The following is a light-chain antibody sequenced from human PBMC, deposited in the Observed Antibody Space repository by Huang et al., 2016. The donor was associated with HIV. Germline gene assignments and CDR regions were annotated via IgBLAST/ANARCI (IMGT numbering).Light chain of an antibody. V-gene: IGKV3-20*01. CDR1: PSLGSSS. J-gene: IGKJ4*01. CDR3: QQYDSSPVT. Sequence: EIVLTQSPGTLSLSPGERATLSCRASPSLGSSSLAWYQQKDGQAPRLLMYGASSRATGIPDRFRGSGSGTDFTLSISRLEPEDFAVYYCQQYDSSPVTFGGGTKVEIK. CDR2: GAS.